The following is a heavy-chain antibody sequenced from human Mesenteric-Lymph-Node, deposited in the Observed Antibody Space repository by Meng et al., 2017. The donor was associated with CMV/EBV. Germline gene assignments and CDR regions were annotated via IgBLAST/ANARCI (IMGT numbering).Heavy chain of an antibody. CDR2: MNPNSGNT. V-gene: IGHV1-8*01. Sequence: ASVKVSCKASGYTFTSYDINWVRQATGQGLEWMGWMNPNSGNTGYAQKFQGRVTMTRDTSTSTVYMELSSLRSEDTAVYYCARGIQITFGVVLDYWGQGTLVTVSS. CDR3: ARGIQITFGVVLDY. CDR1: GYTFTSYD. J-gene: IGHJ4*02. D-gene: IGHD3-3*01.